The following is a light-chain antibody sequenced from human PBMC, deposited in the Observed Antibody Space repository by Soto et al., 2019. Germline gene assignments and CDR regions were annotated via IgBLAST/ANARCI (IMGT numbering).Light chain of an antibody. CDR1: SSNIGSNY. CDR2: RNN. V-gene: IGLV1-47*01. Sequence: QSVLTQPPSASGTPGQRVTISCSGSSSNIGSNYVYWYQQLPGTAPKLLIYRNNQRPSGVPDRLSGSKSGTSASLAISGLRSEDEADYYCAAWDDSLSAGVFGGGTKLTVL. J-gene: IGLJ2*01. CDR3: AAWDDSLSAGV.